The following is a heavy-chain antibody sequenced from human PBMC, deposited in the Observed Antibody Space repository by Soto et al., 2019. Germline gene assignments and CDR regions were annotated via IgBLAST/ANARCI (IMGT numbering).Heavy chain of an antibody. D-gene: IGHD1-26*01. CDR1: GFTFTSSA. J-gene: IGHJ6*02. V-gene: IGHV1-58*01. CDR3: AAVGELPLPYYYSGRDV. Sequence: ASVKVSCKASGFTFTSSAVQWVRQARGQRLEWIGWIVVGSGNTNYAQKFQERVTITRDMSTSTAYMELSSLRSEDTAVYYCAAVGELPLPYYYSGRDVGGQGTTVTVSS. CDR2: IVVGSGNT.